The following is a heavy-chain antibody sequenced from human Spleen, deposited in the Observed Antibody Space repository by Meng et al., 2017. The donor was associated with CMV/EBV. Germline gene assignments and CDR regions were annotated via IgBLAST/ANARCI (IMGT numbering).Heavy chain of an antibody. CDR1: RASISSSGYY. V-gene: IGHV4-39*01. Sequence: SRASISSSGYYWGWIRQPPGKGLEWIGSIYYSGSTYYNPSLKSRVTISADTSKNQFSLRVSSVTAADTAVYYCASISSSSWYYFDYWGQGTLVTVSS. J-gene: IGHJ4*02. CDR3: ASISSSSWYYFDY. D-gene: IGHD6-13*01. CDR2: IYYSGST.